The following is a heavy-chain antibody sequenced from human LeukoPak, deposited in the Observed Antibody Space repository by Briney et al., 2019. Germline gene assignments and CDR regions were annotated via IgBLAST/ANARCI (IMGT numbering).Heavy chain of an antibody. Sequence: GGSLRLSCAASGFTFSSYAMSWARQAPGKGREWVSAIYGSGDTTYYADSVKGRFTVSRDNSKNTLYLQMDGLRAKDTAVYYCAKMAGMTRQVYYMDVWGKGATVTVSS. CDR2: IYGSGDTT. CDR1: GFTFSSYA. CDR3: AKMAGMTRQVYYMDV. D-gene: IGHD5-24*01. V-gene: IGHV3-23*01. J-gene: IGHJ6*03.